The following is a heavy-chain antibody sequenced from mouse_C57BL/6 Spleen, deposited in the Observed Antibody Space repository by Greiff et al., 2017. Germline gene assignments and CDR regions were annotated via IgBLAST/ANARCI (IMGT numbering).Heavy chain of an antibody. V-gene: IGHV5-9-1*02. D-gene: IGHD2-4*01. J-gene: IGHJ2*01. CDR2: ISSGGDYI. CDR1: GFTFSSYA. CDR3: TRDCDYDYFDY. Sequence: EVKVVESGEGLVKPGGSLKLSCAASGFTFSSYAMSWVRQTPEKRLEWVAYISSGGDYIYYADTVKGRFTISRDNARNTLYLQMSSLKSEDTAMYYCTRDCDYDYFDYWGQGTTLTVSS.